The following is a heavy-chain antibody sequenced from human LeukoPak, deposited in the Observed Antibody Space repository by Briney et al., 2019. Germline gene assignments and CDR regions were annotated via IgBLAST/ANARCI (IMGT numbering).Heavy chain of an antibody. J-gene: IGHJ4*02. D-gene: IGHD2-15*01. Sequence: GESLKISCKGSGYIFPSYWIGWVRQMPGKGLEWMGIIHPDDSDTRYSPSFQGQVTISADKSISTAYLQWSSLKASDTAMYYCARRYCSGRNCYYFDYWGQGTLVTVSS. CDR1: GYIFPSYW. V-gene: IGHV5-51*01. CDR3: ARRYCSGRNCYYFDY. CDR2: IHPDDSDT.